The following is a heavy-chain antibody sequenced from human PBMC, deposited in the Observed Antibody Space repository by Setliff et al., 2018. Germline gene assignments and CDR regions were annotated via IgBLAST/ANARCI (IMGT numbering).Heavy chain of an antibody. Sequence: SETLSLTCAVSVYSISRDCNWGWIRQPPGKGLEWIGSIYYSGNTYYNASLKGRVTISGDTSKNQFSLKLTAVTAADTAIYYCARHRAVAGAYYFDFWGQGTLVTVSS. J-gene: IGHJ4*02. CDR2: IYYSGNT. CDR3: ARHRAVAGAYYFDF. V-gene: IGHV4-38-2*01. CDR1: VYSISRDCN. D-gene: IGHD6-19*01.